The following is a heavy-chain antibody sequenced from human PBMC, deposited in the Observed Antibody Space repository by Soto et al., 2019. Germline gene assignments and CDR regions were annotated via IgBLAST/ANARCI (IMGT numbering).Heavy chain of an antibody. CDR3: ARDLGSEQWFFDN. Sequence: QVQLQESGPGPVKPSQTLSLTCLVSGASVSGDGSYCSWIRQHPGKGLEFIGYIHNSGSTYSNPSLENRVAMSIDTSKNQFSLRLSSVTAADSAVYFCARDLGSEQWFFDNWGQGILVTVSS. V-gene: IGHV4-31*03. CDR2: IHNSGST. J-gene: IGHJ4*02. D-gene: IGHD6-19*01. CDR1: GASVSGDGSY.